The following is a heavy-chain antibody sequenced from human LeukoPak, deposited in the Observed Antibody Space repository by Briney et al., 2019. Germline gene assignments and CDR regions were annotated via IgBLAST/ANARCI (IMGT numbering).Heavy chain of an antibody. V-gene: IGHV1-69*04. D-gene: IGHD2-2*02. CDR3: ARVEKGAAIPP. J-gene: IGHJ5*02. CDR2: IIPILGIA. Sequence: SVKVSCKASGGTFSSYAISWVRQAPGQGLEWMGRIIPILGIANYAQKFQGRVTITADKSTSTAYMELSSLRSEDTAVYYCARVEKGAAIPPWGQGTLVTVSS. CDR1: GGTFSSYA.